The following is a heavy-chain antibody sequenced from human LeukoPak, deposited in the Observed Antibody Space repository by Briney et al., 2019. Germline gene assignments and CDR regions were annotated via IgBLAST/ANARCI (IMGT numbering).Heavy chain of an antibody. D-gene: IGHD1-14*01. CDR1: GFTFSNYW. CDR2: IKQDGSEK. CDR3: ARLRTFDY. J-gene: IGHJ4*02. Sequence: GGSLRLSCAASGFTFSNYWMSWVRQAPGKGLEWVANIKQDGSEKYYVGSVKGRFTISRDNAHNSLYLQMNSLRAEDTAVYYCARLRTFDYWGQGPLVTVSS. V-gene: IGHV3-7*03.